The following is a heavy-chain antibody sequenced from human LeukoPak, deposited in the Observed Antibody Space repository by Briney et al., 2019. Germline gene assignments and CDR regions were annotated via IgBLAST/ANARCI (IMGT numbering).Heavy chain of an antibody. CDR3: ARAGIAAAYPRDY. Sequence: PGGSLRLSCAASGFTFSSYSMNWVRQAPGKGLEWVSSISSSSSYIYYADSVKGRFTISRDNAKNSLYLQMNSLRAEDTAVYYCARAGIAAAYPRDYWGQGTLVTVSS. D-gene: IGHD6-13*01. CDR1: GFTFSSYS. CDR2: ISSSSSYI. J-gene: IGHJ4*02. V-gene: IGHV3-21*01.